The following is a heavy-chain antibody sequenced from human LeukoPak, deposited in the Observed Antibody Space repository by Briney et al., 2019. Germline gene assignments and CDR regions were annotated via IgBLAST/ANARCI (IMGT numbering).Heavy chain of an antibody. J-gene: IGHJ2*01. Sequence: SETLSLTCTVSGASISSYYWNWIRQPPGKGLEWIGCVYYSGGTNYNPSLKSRVTISVDTSNNQFSLKLNSVTAADTAIYYCARRDSSTSWNFDLWGRGTLVSVSS. CDR2: VYYSGGT. CDR3: ARRDSSTSWNFDL. CDR1: GASISSYY. V-gene: IGHV4-59*08. D-gene: IGHD6-13*01.